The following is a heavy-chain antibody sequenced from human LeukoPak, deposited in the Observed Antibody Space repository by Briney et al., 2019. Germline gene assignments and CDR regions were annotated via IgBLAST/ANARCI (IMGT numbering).Heavy chain of an antibody. Sequence: GGSLRLSCAASGFTFSSYSMNWVGQAPGKGLEWVSSISSSSSYIYYADSVKGRFTISRDNAKNSLYLQMNSLRAEDTAVYYCARGSVYYYGSGSYYIDYWGQGTLVTVSS. CDR2: ISSSSSYI. V-gene: IGHV3-21*01. D-gene: IGHD3-10*01. CDR3: ARGSVYYYGSGSYYIDY. J-gene: IGHJ4*02. CDR1: GFTFSSYS.